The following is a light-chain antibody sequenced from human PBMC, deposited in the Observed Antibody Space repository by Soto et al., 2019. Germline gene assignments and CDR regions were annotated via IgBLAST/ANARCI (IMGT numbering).Light chain of an antibody. CDR3: QQYDSSWT. CDR2: GVS. J-gene: IGKJ1*01. Sequence: EIVLTQSPGTLSLSPGERATLSCRASQSVPSNFLAWYQQKPGQAPILVIYGVSRRATGIPDGFSGSGSGTDFTLTISRLEPEDFAVYYCQQYDSSWTFGQGTKVEIK. CDR1: QSVPSNF. V-gene: IGKV3-20*01.